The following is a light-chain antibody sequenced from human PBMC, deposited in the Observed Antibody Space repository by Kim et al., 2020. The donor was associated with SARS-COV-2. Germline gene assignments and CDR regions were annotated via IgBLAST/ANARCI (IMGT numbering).Light chain of an antibody. Sequence: SYELTQPHSVSVATAQMARLTCGGNNIGSTSVHCSQQKPGQDPVLVIYSGSYRPAGIPERFSGSHPGRTTSLTISRIEAGNEADYYRQVWHSSSDHRVFGGGTQLTVL. CDR3: QVWHSSSDHRV. CDR2: SGS. CDR1: NIGSTS. J-gene: IGLJ3*02. V-gene: IGLV3-12*01.